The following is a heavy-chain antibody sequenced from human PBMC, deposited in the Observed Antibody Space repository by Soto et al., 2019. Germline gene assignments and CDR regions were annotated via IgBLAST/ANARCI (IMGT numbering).Heavy chain of an antibody. CDR3: AKDRSGGSYYLFDY. Sequence: QPGGSLRLSCAASGFIFSNYGVHWVRQTPGKGLEWVAVISSDGSNKYYADSVKGRFTISRDNSKYTLYLQMNSLRPEETAMYYCAKDRSGGSYYLFDYWGQGTLVTVSS. CDR2: ISSDGSNK. V-gene: IGHV3-30*18. J-gene: IGHJ4*02. D-gene: IGHD1-26*01. CDR1: GFIFSNYG.